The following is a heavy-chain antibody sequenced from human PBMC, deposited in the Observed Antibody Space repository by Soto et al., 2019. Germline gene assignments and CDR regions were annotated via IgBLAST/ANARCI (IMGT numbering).Heavy chain of an antibody. CDR2: ISYDGSNK. CDR3: ARAPRARFLEWSFDYYYYGMDV. CDR1: VFTFSSYA. D-gene: IGHD3-3*01. Sequence: GGSLRLSCAASVFTFSSYAMHWVRQAPGKGLEWVAVISYDGSNKYYADSVKGRFTISRDNSKNTLYLQMNSLRAEDTAVYYCARAPRARFLEWSFDYYYYGMDVWGQGTTVTVSS. J-gene: IGHJ6*02. V-gene: IGHV3-30-3*01.